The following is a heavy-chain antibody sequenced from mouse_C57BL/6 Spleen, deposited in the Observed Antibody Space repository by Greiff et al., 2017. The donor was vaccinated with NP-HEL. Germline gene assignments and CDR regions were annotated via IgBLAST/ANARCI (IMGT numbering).Heavy chain of an antibody. J-gene: IGHJ3*01. CDR2: IDPNRGGT. D-gene: IGHD2-4*01. V-gene: IGHV1-72*01. CDR3: ARVEYYDYEGLAY. Sequence: VQLQQPGAELVKPGASVKLSCKASGYTFTSYWMPWVKQRPGRGLEWIGRIDPNRGGTKYNEQFKSKATLTVDKPSSTAYMQLSSLTSEDSAVYYWARVEYYDYEGLAYWGQGTLVTVSA. CDR1: GYTFTSYW.